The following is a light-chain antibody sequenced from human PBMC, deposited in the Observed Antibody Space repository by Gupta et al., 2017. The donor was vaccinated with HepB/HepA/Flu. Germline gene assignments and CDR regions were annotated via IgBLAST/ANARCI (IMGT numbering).Light chain of an antibody. CDR3: AAWDDSQKAWV. CDR2: SID. CDR1: SPNIGGKT. Sequence: QSVLTQPSSASGTPGQRVTISCSGSSPNIGGKTVTWYQQLPGTAPKLLMYSIDQRPSGVSDRFSGSKSGTSASLAISGLQSEDEADYFCAAWDDSQKAWVFGGGTKLTVL. J-gene: IGLJ3*02. V-gene: IGLV1-44*01.